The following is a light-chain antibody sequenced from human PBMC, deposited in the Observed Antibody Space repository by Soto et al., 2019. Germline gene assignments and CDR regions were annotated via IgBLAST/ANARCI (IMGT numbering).Light chain of an antibody. J-gene: IGLJ1*01. CDR1: RSDIGSYNY. CDR3: SSYAGSNTPYV. V-gene: IGLV2-8*01. Sequence: QSVLSQPASVSGSPGQSITISCSGTRSDIGSYNYVAWYQQFPGKTPKILIYGVSKRPSGVPDRFSGSKSGNTASLTVSGLQAEDEADYYCSSYAGSNTPYVFGTGTKVTVL. CDR2: GVS.